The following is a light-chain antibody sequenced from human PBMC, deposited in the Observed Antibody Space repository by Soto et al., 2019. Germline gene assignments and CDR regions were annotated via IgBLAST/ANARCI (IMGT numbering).Light chain of an antibody. CDR1: SSDVGGYNY. V-gene: IGLV2-8*01. J-gene: IGLJ1*01. Sequence: QPALTQPPSASGSPGQSVTISCTGTSSDVGGYNYVSWYQQHPGKAPKLMIYEVSKRPSGVPDRFSGSKSGNTASLTVSGLQAEDEADYYCSSYAGSNLGVFGTGTKVTVL. CDR2: EVS. CDR3: SSYAGSNLGV.